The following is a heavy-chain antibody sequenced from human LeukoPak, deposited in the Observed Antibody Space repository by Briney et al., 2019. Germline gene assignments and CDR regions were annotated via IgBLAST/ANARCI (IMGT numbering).Heavy chain of an antibody. V-gene: IGHV3-74*01. CDR2: IKPDGSDT. CDR3: ARDFGPSTAAWGAFDI. D-gene: IGHD6-6*01. J-gene: IGHJ3*02. Sequence: GGSLRLSCAASGFTFSTHWIHWVRQAPGKGLVWVSRIKPDGSDTNYADSVKGRFTISRDNAENTLYLQMNSLRAEDTAVYYCARDFGPSTAAWGAFDIWAQGTMVIVSS. CDR1: GFTFSTHW.